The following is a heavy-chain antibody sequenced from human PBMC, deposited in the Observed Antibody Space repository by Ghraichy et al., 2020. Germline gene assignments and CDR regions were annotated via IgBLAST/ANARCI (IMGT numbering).Heavy chain of an antibody. D-gene: IGHD5-18*01. V-gene: IGHV3-23*01. Sequence: GSLRLSCAASGFTFSSYAMSWVRQAPGKGLEWVSAISGSGGSTYYADSVKGRFTISRDNSKNTLYLQMNSLRAEDTAVYYCARPGRVQLWFDYWGQGTLVTVSS. CDR3: ARPGRVQLWFDY. CDR2: ISGSGGST. CDR1: GFTFSSYA. J-gene: IGHJ4*02.